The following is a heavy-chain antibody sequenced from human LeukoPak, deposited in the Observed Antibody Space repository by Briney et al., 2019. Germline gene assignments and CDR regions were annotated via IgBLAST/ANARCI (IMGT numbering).Heavy chain of an antibody. Sequence: SETLSLTCAVSGGSMSSGGYSWSWIRQPPGKGLEFIGYIYHSGNTYYDPSLKSRVTISVDRSKNLLSLKLSSVTAADTAVYYCAKMSGSSNWFDPWGQGSLVTVSS. CDR3: AKMSGSSNWFDP. D-gene: IGHD6-6*01. V-gene: IGHV4-30-2*01. J-gene: IGHJ5*02. CDR2: IYHSGNT. CDR1: GGSMSSGGYS.